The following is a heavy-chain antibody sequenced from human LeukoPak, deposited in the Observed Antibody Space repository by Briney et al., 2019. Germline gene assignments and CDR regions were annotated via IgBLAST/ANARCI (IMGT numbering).Heavy chain of an antibody. CDR1: GFTFSSYW. V-gene: IGHV3-7*03. CDR2: IKQDGSEK. J-gene: IGHJ4*02. D-gene: IGHD5-24*01. CDR3: AKDATRNGYLPRYYFDY. Sequence: GGSLRLSCAASGFTFSSYWMSWVRQAPGKGLEWVANIKQDGSEKYYVDSVKGRFTISRDNAKNSLYLQMNSLRAEDTAVYYCAKDATRNGYLPRYYFDYWGQGTLVTVSS.